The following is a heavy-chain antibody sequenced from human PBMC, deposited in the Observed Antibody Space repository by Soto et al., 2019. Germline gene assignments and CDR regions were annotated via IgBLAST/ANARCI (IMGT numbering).Heavy chain of an antibody. CDR3: ARLAGRFALDI. J-gene: IGHJ3*02. D-gene: IGHD6-13*01. Sequence: SCAASGFTFSSYWMSWVRQAPGKGLEWVANIKQDGSEKYYVDSVKGRFTISRDNAKNSLYLQMSSLRAEDTAVYYCARLAGRFALDIWRQGTMVTASS. V-gene: IGHV3-7*03. CDR2: IKQDGSEK. CDR1: GFTFSSYW.